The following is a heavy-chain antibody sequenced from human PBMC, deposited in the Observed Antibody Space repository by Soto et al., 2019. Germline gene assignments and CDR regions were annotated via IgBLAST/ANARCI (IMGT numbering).Heavy chain of an antibody. CDR3: ARYDIVVVVAATLDRREVGVIDY. J-gene: IGHJ4*02. CDR2: ISAYNGNT. CDR1: GYTFTSYG. Sequence: QVQLVQSGAEVKKPGASVKVSCKASGYTFTSYGISWVRQAPGQGLEWMGWISAYNGNTNYAQKLQGRVTMTTDTSTSTAYMELRSLRSDDTAVYYCARYDIVVVVAATLDRREVGVIDYWGQGTLVTVSS. D-gene: IGHD2-15*01. V-gene: IGHV1-18*01.